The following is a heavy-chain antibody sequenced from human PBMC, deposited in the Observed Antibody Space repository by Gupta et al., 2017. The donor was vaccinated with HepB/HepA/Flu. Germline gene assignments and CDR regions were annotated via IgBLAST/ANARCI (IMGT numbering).Heavy chain of an antibody. CDR3: AKDRLRKVKGYYYYGMDV. CDR1: GITFISYA. Sequence: QVQLVEAGRGGVSPGRSLRLSCAASGITFISYAMHWHRRAPGKGLEWVAVISYDGSNKYYADSVKGRFTISRDNSKHTLYLQMNSLRAEDTAVYYCAKDRLRKVKGYYYYGMDVWGQVTTVTVSS. D-gene: IGHD2-21*02. V-gene: IGHV3-30*18. CDR2: ISYDGSNK. J-gene: IGHJ6*02.